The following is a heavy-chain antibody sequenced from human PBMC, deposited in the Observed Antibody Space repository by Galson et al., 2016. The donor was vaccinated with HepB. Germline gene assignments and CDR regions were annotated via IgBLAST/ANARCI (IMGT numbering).Heavy chain of an antibody. CDR3: TTWDWGLDC. V-gene: IGHV3-15*05. CDR2: IRNKRDGGTA. CDR1: GLSVSDAW. J-gene: IGHJ4*02. D-gene: IGHD3/OR15-3a*01. Sequence: FLRLSCAVSGLSVSDAWMTWVRQAPGKGLEWVGNIRNKRDGGTAGYGAPVKGRFTISRDDSKNTLYLQMGSLKTDDTAVYFCTTWDWGLDCWGQGTLVTVSS.